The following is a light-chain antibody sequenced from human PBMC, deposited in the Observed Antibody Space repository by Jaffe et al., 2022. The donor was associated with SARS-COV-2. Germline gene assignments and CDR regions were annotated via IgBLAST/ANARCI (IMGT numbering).Light chain of an antibody. CDR1: QSVSSY. CDR3: QQSYTSPYT. V-gene: IGKV1-39*01. CDR2: AAS. Sequence: DIQMTQSPSSLSASVGDRVTISCRASQSVSSYLNWYQQKLGKAPNLLIYAASSLQSGVPSRFSGSGSGTDFTLTISSLQPEDFATYYCQQSYTSPYTFGQGTKLEIK. J-gene: IGKJ2*01.